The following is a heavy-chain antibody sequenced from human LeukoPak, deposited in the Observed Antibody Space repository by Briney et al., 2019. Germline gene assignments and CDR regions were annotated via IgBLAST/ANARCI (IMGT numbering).Heavy chain of an antibody. Sequence: GRSLRLSCAASGFTFSSYGMHWFRQAPGKGLEWVAVISYDGSNKYYADSVKGRFTISRDNSKNTLYLQMNSLRAEDTAVYYCASFGELSPDWFDP. J-gene: IGHJ5*02. CDR2: ISYDGSNK. CDR1: GFTFSSYG. D-gene: IGHD3-10*01. CDR3: ASFGELSPDWFDP. V-gene: IGHV3-30*03.